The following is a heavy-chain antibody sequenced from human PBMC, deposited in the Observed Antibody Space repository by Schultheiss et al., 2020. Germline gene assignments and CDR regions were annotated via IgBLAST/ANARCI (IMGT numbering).Heavy chain of an antibody. CDR3: ASPTTYGDYVCFDY. Sequence: SETLSLTCTVSGGSVSSGSYYWSWIRQPPGKGLEWIGYIYYTGSTYYNPSLNTRVTISVDTSKNQFSLKLSSVTAADTAVYYCASPTTYGDYVCFDYWGQGTLVTVSS. J-gene: IGHJ4*02. CDR1: GGSVSSGSYY. D-gene: IGHD4-17*01. V-gene: IGHV4-61*01. CDR2: IYYTGST.